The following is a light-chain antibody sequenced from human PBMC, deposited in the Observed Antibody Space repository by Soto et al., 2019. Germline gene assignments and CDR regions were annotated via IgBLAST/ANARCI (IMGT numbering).Light chain of an antibody. J-gene: IGKJ4*01. CDR1: ESVSGI. CDR2: GAS. Sequence: EIVMTQSPATLSVSPGERATLSCRASESVSGILAWYQQKPGQAPRLLIYGASTRATGIPARFSGSGSGTEFTLTISSLQSEDFAVYYCQQYNNWHPLTFGGGTKVEI. V-gene: IGKV3-15*01. CDR3: QQYNNWHPLT.